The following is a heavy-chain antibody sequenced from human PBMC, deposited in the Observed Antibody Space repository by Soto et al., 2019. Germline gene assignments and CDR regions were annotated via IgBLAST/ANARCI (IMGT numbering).Heavy chain of an antibody. V-gene: IGHV1-46*03. CDR3: ARGAKVGYCSGGSCYQYYFDY. CDR2: INPSGGST. Sequence: ASVKVSCKASGYTFTSYYMHWVRQAPGQGLEWMGIINPSGGSTSYAQKFQGRVTMTRDTSTSTVYMELSSLRSEDTAVYYCARGAKVGYCSGGSCYQYYFDYWGQGTLVTVSS. J-gene: IGHJ4*02. CDR1: GYTFTSYY. D-gene: IGHD2-15*01.